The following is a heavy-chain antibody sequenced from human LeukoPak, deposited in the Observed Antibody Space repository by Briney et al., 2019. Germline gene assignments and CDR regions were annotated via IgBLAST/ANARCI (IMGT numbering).Heavy chain of an antibody. V-gene: IGHV1-18*01. D-gene: IGHD3-22*01. J-gene: IGHJ4*02. CDR3: ARAATLVVTSERFDY. CDR2: ISAYNGNT. Sequence: EASVKVSCKASGYTFTSYGISWVRQAPGQGLEWMGWISAYNGNTNYAQKLQGRVTMTTDTSTSTAYMELSSLRSEDTAVYYCARAATLVVTSERFDYWGQGTLVTVSS. CDR1: GYTFTSYG.